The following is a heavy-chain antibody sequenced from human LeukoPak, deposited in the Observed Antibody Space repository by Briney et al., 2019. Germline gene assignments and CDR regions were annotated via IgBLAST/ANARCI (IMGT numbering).Heavy chain of an antibody. CDR2: ISGSGGST. CDR1: GFTFSSYA. V-gene: IGHV3-23*01. D-gene: IGHD6-13*01. CDR3: ARDPYSSSWHDAFDI. J-gene: IGHJ3*02. Sequence: GGSLRLSCAASGFTFSSYAMSWVRQAPGKGLEWVSAISGSGGSTYYADSVKGRFTISRDNSKNTLYLQMNSLRAEDTAVYYCARDPYSSSWHDAFDIWGQGTMVTVSS.